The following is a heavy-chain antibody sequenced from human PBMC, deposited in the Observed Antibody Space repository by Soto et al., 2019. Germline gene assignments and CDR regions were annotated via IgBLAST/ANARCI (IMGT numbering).Heavy chain of an antibody. CDR1: GYTFTRYG. J-gene: IGHJ4*02. D-gene: IGHD2-2*01. CDR3: ARAFCSSTSCYLDY. V-gene: IGHV1-18*01. Sequence: QVQLMQSGPEVKEPGASMKVFCKTSGYTFTRYGISWVRQAPGNGLEWMGWISASSGNTDYLQKLQGRVTMTTETSTSTAYMELRSLRSDDTAVYYCARAFCSSTSCYLDYWGQGTLVTVSS. CDR2: ISASSGNT.